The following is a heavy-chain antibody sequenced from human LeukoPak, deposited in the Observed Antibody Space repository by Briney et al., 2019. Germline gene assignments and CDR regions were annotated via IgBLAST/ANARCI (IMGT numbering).Heavy chain of an antibody. CDR1: GYSFSDNY. CDR2: INPNSGGT. D-gene: IGHD4-17*01. CDR3: AREVYGDSSFDY. V-gene: IGHV1-2*02. J-gene: IGHJ4*02. Sequence: GASVKVSCKASGYSFSDNYMHWVRQAPGQGPEWMGWINPNSGGTEYSQKFQGRVTMTRDTSISTVYLELSRLRSDDTAVYYCAREVYGDSSFDYWGQGTLLTVSS.